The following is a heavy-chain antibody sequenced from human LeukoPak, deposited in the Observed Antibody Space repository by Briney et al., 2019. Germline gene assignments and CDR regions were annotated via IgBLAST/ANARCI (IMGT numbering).Heavy chain of an antibody. CDR3: ARGFRGDNFDY. CDR1: GGSFSGYY. D-gene: IGHD7-27*01. J-gene: IGHJ4*02. V-gene: IGHV4-34*01. Sequence: SETLSLTCAVYGGSFSGYYWSWIRQPPGKGLEWIGEINHSGSTNYNPSLKSRVTISVDTSKNQFSLKLSSVAAADTAVYFCARGFRGDNFDYWGQGTLVTVSS. CDR2: INHSGST.